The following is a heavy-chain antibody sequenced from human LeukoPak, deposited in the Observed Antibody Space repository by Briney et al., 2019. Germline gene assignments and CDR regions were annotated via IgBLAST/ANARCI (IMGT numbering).Heavy chain of an antibody. Sequence: GGSLRLSCAASGFTFTSYSMSWVRQAPGKGLEWVSYISISSSTIYYGDSVKGRFTISRDNAKNSVYLQMNSLRVEDTAVYYCARVATMVRVPLDALDIWGQGTMVSVSS. D-gene: IGHD3-10*01. CDR1: GFTFTSYS. J-gene: IGHJ3*02. CDR3: ARVATMVRVPLDALDI. CDR2: ISISSSTI. V-gene: IGHV3-48*01.